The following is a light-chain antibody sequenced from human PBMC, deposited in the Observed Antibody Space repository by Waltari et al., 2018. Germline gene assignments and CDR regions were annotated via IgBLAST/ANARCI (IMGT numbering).Light chain of an antibody. CDR3: QQYGDSPFT. CDR2: GAS. Sequence: VLTQSPATVSLSPGERATLSCRASESVSANYLAWYQQKPGQAPRLLSYGASNRATGIPDKFRGSGSETDFTLTINSLDPEDSAVYLCQQYGDSPFTFGPGTILEI. CDR1: ESVSANY. J-gene: IGKJ3*01. V-gene: IGKV3-20*01.